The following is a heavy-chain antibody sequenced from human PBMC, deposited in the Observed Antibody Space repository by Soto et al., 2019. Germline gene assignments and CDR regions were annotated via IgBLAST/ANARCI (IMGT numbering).Heavy chain of an antibody. V-gene: IGHV3-23*01. Sequence: EVQLLESGGGLIQPGGSLRLSCAASGFMFSSYAMSWVRQAPGKGQEWVSSISASGGTANLADSVEGRCTISRDNSKSTLYLQMNSLRAEDTAVYYCAKLTYPSDSTGYYYERVSGWIDSWGQGTLVTVSS. J-gene: IGHJ5*01. CDR3: AKLTYPSDSTGYYYERVSGWIDS. CDR2: ISASGGTA. D-gene: IGHD3-22*01. CDR1: GFMFSSYA.